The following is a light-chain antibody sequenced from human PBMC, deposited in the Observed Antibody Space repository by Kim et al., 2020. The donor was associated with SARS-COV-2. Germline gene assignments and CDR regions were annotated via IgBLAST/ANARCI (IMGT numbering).Light chain of an antibody. CDR3: QQRNSWPPAVT. Sequence: SPGDRAPLSCRASQDIDTYLAWYQQRPGQAPRLLVYDASNRATGVPDRFSGSGSGTDFTLTISSLEPEDFSIYYCQQRNSWPPAVTFGGGTKLEI. CDR1: QDIDTY. J-gene: IGKJ4*01. V-gene: IGKV3-11*01. CDR2: DAS.